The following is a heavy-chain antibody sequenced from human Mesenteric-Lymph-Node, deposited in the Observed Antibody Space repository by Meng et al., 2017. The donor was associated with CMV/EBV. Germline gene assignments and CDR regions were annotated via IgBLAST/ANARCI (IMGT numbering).Heavy chain of an antibody. CDR1: GYSISSGYS. D-gene: IGHD3-9*01. J-gene: IGHJ5*02. CDR2: IYHSGST. CDR3: ARDMGYFFDP. Sequence: GSLRLSCTVSGYSISSGYSWGWIRQPPGKGLEWIGSIYHSGSTYYNPSLKSRVTISVDTSKNQFSLKLSSVTAADTAVYYCARDMGYFFDPWGQGTLVTVSS. V-gene: IGHV4-38-2*02.